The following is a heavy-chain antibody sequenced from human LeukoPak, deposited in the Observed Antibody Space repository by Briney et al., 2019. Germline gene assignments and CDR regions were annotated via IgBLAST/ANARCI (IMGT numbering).Heavy chain of an antibody. CDR2: ISGGGGTT. V-gene: IGHV3-23*01. D-gene: IGHD6-13*01. CDR3: ARDSSREEFDY. J-gene: IGHJ4*02. CDR1: GFTFSSYP. Sequence: GGSLRLSCAASGFTFSSYPMTWVRQAPGKGLEWVSAISGGGGTTYYADSVKGRFTISRDNARNSLYLLMNSLRVEDTAVYYCARDSSREEFDYWGQGTLVTVSS.